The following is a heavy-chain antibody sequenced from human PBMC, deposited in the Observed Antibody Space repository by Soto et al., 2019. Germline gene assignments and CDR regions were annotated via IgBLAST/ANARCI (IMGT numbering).Heavy chain of an antibody. CDR3: ARDVSPGSSSLYLDAFDI. CDR1: GFTLGTNW. V-gene: IGHV3-7*05. CDR2: IKQDESKK. J-gene: IGHJ3*02. Sequence: EVQLEESGGGLVQPGGSLRLSCAASGFTLGTNWMSWVRQAPGKGLEWVANIKQDESKKSYLDSVRGRFTISRDNARNSLYLQMNSLRVEDTGLYYCARDVSPGSSSLYLDAFDIWGQGTMVIVSS. D-gene: IGHD3-10*01.